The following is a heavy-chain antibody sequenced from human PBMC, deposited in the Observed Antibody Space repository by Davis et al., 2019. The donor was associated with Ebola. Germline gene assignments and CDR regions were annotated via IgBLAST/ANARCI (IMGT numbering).Heavy chain of an antibody. J-gene: IGHJ4*02. Sequence: PSETLSLTCTVSGVSISTHYWSWIRQPPGKRLEWIGSIYYTGSAYYNSSLNGRVTISVDTSKNQFSLKLTSVTAADTAMYYCSERGSSVWGQGTLVTLSS. CDR1: GVSISTHY. CDR2: IYYTGSA. V-gene: IGHV4-59*11. D-gene: IGHD3-10*01. CDR3: SERGSSV.